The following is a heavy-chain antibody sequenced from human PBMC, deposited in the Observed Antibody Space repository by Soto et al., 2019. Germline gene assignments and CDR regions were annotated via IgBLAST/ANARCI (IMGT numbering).Heavy chain of an antibody. D-gene: IGHD2-15*01. Sequence: SETLSLTCTVSGGSISSGGYYWSWIRQHPGKGMEWIGYIYYSGSTYYNPSLKGRVTISVDTSKNQFSLKLSSVTAADTAVYYCARRTCGGGSCYFTLGSPWFDPWGQGTLVTVSS. V-gene: IGHV4-31*03. CDR2: IYYSGST. CDR3: ARRTCGGGSCYFTLGSPWFDP. CDR1: GGSISSGGYY. J-gene: IGHJ5*02.